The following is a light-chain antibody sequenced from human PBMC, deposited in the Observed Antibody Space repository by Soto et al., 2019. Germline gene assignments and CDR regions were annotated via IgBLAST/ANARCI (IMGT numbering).Light chain of an antibody. Sequence: IQMTQSPSTLSASVGDRVTITCRASQRMSGFLAWYQQKPGKAPKLLIYAASTLQSGVPSRFSGSGSDTDFTLSINNLQPEDFATYYCLQDYNYPRTFGQGTKVDIK. CDR1: QRMSGF. V-gene: IGKV1-6*02. CDR3: LQDYNYPRT. CDR2: AAS. J-gene: IGKJ1*01.